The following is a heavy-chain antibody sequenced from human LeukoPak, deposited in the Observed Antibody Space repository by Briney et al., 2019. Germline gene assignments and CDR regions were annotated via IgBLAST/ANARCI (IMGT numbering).Heavy chain of an antibody. CDR1: GLTFSSYG. CDR3: ARDSSSGWDGPFDY. CDR2: ISYDGSNK. D-gene: IGHD6-19*01. J-gene: IGHJ4*02. V-gene: IGHV3-33*01. Sequence: GRSLRLSCAASGLTFSSYGMHWVRQAPGKGLEWVAVISYDGSNKYYADSVKGRFTISRDNSKNTLYLQMNSLRAEDTAVYYCARDSSSGWDGPFDYWGQGTLVTVSS.